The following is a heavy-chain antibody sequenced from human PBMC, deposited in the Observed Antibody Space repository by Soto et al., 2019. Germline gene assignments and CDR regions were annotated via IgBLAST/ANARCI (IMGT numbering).Heavy chain of an antibody. CDR1: GFIFSHFG. D-gene: IGHD4-17*01. V-gene: IGHV3-33*01. J-gene: IGHJ3*01. Sequence: QVQLVESGGGVVQPGRSQRLSCAASGFIFSHFGMNWVRQAPGKGLEWVAVIRYDATYKAYAESVKGRFTISRENSKNTVSLQMDSLRVEDTAVYYCARFNGDDNSGAFDVWGQGTVVTVSS. CDR2: IRYDATYK. CDR3: ARFNGDDNSGAFDV.